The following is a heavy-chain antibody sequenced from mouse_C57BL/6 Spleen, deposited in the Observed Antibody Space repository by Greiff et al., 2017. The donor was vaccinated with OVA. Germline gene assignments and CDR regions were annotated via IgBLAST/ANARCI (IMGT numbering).Heavy chain of an antibody. CDR3: AREDYYGSSYPYAMDY. V-gene: IGHV1-81*01. CDR2: IYPRSGNT. CDR1: GYTFTSYG. J-gene: IGHJ4*01. D-gene: IGHD1-1*01. Sequence: VHLVESGAELARPGASVKLSCKASGYTFTSYGISWVKQRTGQGLEWIGEIYPRSGNTYYNEKFKGKATLTADKSSSTAYMELRSLTSEDSAVYFCAREDYYGSSYPYAMDYWGQGTSVTVSS.